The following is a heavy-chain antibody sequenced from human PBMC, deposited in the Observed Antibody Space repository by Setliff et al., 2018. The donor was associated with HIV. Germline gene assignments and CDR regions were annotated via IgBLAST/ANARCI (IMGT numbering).Heavy chain of an antibody. CDR2: ISWNSGSI. J-gene: IGHJ3*01. CDR1: GFTFDDYA. Sequence: HPGGSLRLSCAASGFTFDDYAMHWVRQAPGKGLEWVSGISWNSGSIGYADSVKGRFTVSRDNPNNLLYLQMDSLRGEDTAVYYCAREGVHHNFWSGYTYYYGLDVWGQGTTVTVSS. CDR3: AREGVHHNFWSGYTYYYGLDV. D-gene: IGHD3-3*01. V-gene: IGHV3-9*01.